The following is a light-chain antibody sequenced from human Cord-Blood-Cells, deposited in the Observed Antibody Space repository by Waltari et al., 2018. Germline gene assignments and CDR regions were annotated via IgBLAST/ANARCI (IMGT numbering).Light chain of an antibody. CDR1: QSVSSY. Sequence: EIVLTQSPATLSLSPGERATLSCRASQSVSSYLAWYQQKPGQAPRLLIYDASNSATAIPARFSGSGSGTDFTLTISSLEPEDFAVYYCQQRSNWPPFTFGPGTKVDIK. J-gene: IGKJ3*01. CDR2: DAS. CDR3: QQRSNWPPFT. V-gene: IGKV3-11*01.